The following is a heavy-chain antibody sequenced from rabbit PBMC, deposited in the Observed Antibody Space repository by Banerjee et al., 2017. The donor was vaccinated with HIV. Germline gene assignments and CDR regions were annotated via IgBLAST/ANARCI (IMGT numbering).Heavy chain of an antibody. D-gene: IGHD4-1*01. CDR3: ARHYSGGWGGGNL. CDR1: GFSFSGNYY. CDR2: IVAGSDGWT. V-gene: IGHV1S40*01. Sequence: QSLEESGGDLVKPGASLTLTCTASGFSFSGNYYMCWVRQAPRKGLEWIACIVAGSDGWTFYATWAKGRFTISRTSSTTVTLQMTSLTAADTATYFCARHYSGGWGGGNLWGPGTLVTVS. J-gene: IGHJ4*01.